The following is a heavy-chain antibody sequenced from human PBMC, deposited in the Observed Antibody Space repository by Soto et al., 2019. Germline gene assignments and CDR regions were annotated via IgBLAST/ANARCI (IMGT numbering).Heavy chain of an antibody. D-gene: IGHD1-1*01. Sequence: SETLSLTCNVSGGSISNGDYYWSWIRQFPGKGLEWIAYIYYSGRTYSNPSLKSRLTISVDTSKNQFSLKLNSVTAADTAVYYCARYRPRGNTTVGGTKCFDYWGQGTLVTVSS. J-gene: IGHJ4*02. CDR2: IYYSGRT. V-gene: IGHV4-31*03. CDR3: ARYRPRGNTTVGGTKCFDY. CDR1: GGSISNGDYY.